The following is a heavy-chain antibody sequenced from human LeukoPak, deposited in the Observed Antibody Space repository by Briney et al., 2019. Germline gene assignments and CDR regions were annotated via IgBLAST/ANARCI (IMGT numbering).Heavy chain of an antibody. V-gene: IGHV4-39*01. CDR1: GGSISSSSYY. CDR3: ARRIAARLGAFDI. CDR2: IYYSGST. J-gene: IGHJ3*02. D-gene: IGHD6-6*01. Sequence: SETLSLTCTVSGGSISSSSYYWGWIRQPPGTGLEWIGSIYYSGSTYYNPSLKSRVTISVDTSKNQFSLKLSSVTAADTAVYYCARRIAARLGAFDIWGQGTMVTVSS.